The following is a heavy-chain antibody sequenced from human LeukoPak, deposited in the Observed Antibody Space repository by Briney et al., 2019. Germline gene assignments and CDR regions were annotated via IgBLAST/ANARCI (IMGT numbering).Heavy chain of an antibody. V-gene: IGHV3-48*01. CDR3: ARGRSGHYFDY. CDR1: GFTFSSSS. Sequence: GGSLRLSCAASGFTFSSSSMNWVRQAPGKGLEWVSYISSSSANIYYADSVKGRFTISRDNAKNSLFLQMNSLRAEDTAVYYCARGRSGHYFDYWGQGTLVTVSS. D-gene: IGHD6-25*01. J-gene: IGHJ4*02. CDR2: ISSSSANI.